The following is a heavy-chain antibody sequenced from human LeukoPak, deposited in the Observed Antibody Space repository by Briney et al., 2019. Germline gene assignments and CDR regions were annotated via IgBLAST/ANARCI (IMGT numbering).Heavy chain of an antibody. CDR1: GGSISSYY. Sequence: SETLSLTCTVSGGSISSYYWSWIRQPPGKGLEWIGYIYYSGSTNYNPSLKSRVTISVDTSKNQFSLKLSSVTAADTAVYYCSRAFSYGPLRYFDYWGQGTLVTVSS. D-gene: IGHD5-18*01. V-gene: IGHV4-59*01. J-gene: IGHJ4*02. CDR2: IYYSGST. CDR3: SRAFSYGPLRYFDY.